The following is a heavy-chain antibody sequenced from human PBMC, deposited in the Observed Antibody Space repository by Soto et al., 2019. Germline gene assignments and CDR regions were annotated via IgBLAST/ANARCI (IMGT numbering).Heavy chain of an antibody. CDR2: LYDSGST. V-gene: IGHV4-59*01. CDR1: GDTISTYD. CDR3: GRENYYGSGTYFRLAV. D-gene: IGHD3-10*01. J-gene: IGHJ6*02. Sequence: SETLSLTCTVSGDTISTYDWSWIRQPPGKGLEWIGYLYDSGSTHYNPSLKSRVTISVDTSKNQFSLKLTSVTASDTAVYYCGRENYYGSGTYFRLAVWGQGTRVTVSS.